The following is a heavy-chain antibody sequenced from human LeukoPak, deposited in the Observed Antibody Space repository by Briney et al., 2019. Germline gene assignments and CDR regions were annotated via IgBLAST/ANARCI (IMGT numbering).Heavy chain of an antibody. D-gene: IGHD3-9*01. CDR3: ARQGYDILTGYIDAFDI. V-gene: IGHV4-59*08. CDR2: ISYSGST. CDR1: GGSISSYY. Sequence: PSETLSLTCTVSGGSISSYYWSWIRQPPGKGLEWIGYISYSGSTNYNPSLKSRVTISIDTSKNQFSLKLRSVTAADTAIYRCARQGYDILTGYIDAFDIWGQGTMVTVSS. J-gene: IGHJ3*02.